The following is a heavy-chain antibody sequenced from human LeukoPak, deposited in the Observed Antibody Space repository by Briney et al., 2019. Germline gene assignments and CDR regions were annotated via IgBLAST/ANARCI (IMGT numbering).Heavy chain of an antibody. CDR2: ISTSGST. D-gene: IGHD3-9*01. V-gene: IGHV4-61*02. CDR3: ATEPYYDILTGAFDI. J-gene: IGHJ3*02. Sequence: PSGTPSPTPPVSGGPTTSISFLWSWIRHPPGKGLGWIWGISTSGSTNYNPSLKSRVTISVDTSKNQFSLKLSSVTAADMAVYYCATEPYYDILTGAFDIWGQGTMVTVSS. CDR1: GGPTTSISFL.